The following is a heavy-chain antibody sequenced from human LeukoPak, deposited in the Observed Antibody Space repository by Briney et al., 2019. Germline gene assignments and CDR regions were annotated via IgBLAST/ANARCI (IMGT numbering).Heavy chain of an antibody. V-gene: IGHV4-59*01. D-gene: IGHD6-19*01. Sequence: SETLSLTCTVSGGSISSYYWSWIRQPPGKGLEWTGYIYYSGSTNYNPSLKSRVTISVDTSKNQFSLKLSSVTAADTAVYYCARRVYSSDPFDYWGQGTLVTVSS. J-gene: IGHJ4*02. CDR1: GGSISSYY. CDR3: ARRVYSSDPFDY. CDR2: IYYSGST.